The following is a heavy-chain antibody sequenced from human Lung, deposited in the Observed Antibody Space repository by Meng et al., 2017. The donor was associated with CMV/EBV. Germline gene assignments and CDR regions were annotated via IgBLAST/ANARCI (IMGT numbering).Heavy chain of an antibody. D-gene: IGHD2-21*01. CDR3: ARRDRAYCGGNCYREAFDI. V-gene: IGHV5-51*01. J-gene: IGHJ3*02. CDR2: IYPGDSDT. CDR1: GYSFASYW. Sequence: GGSLRLSCKGSGYSFASYWIAWVRQMPGKGLEWMGIIYPGDSDTRYSPSFQGQVTISADQSISTAYLQWSSLKASDTAMYYCARRDRAYCGGNCYREAFDIWGQGTXVTVSS.